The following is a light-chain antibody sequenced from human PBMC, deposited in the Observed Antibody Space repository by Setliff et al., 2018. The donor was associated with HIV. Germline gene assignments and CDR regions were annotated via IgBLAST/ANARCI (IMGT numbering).Light chain of an antibody. Sequence: QSALTQPASVSGSPGQSITISCTGSSSDIGTYNFVSWYQQYPNKAPKVVIYEVSVRPSGISNRFSGSKSCNTASLTISRLQPEDDADYYCTSYTTSSAPLVFGSGTKVTVL. V-gene: IGLV2-14*01. CDR3: TSYTTSSAPLV. CDR1: SSDIGTYNF. J-gene: IGLJ1*01. CDR2: EVS.